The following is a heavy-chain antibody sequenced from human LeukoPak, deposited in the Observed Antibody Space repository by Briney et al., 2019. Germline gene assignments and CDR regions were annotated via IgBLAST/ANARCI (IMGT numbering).Heavy chain of an antibody. D-gene: IGHD2-15*01. J-gene: IGHJ5*02. CDR3: ARGASRGVVVVAATHSYNWFDP. Sequence: SESLSLTCAVYGGSFSGYYWSWIRQPPGKGLEWIGEINHIGSTNYNPSLKSRATISVDTSKNKFSLKLSSVTSADTAVYYCARGASRGVVVVAATHSYNWFDPWGQGTLVTVSS. CDR2: INHIGST. CDR1: GGSFSGYY. V-gene: IGHV4-34*01.